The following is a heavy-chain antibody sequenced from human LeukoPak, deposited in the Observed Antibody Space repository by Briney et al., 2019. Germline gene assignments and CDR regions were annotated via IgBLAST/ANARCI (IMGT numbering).Heavy chain of an antibody. D-gene: IGHD3-10*01. CDR3: ARAGLYYYGSGSYLDY. Sequence: SETLSLTCAVYGGSFSGYYWSWIRQPPGKGLEWIGEINHSGSTNYNPSLKSRVTISVDASKNQFSLKLSSVTAADTAVYYCARAGLYYYGSGSYLDYWGQGTLVTVSS. J-gene: IGHJ4*02. CDR1: GGSFSGYY. V-gene: IGHV4-34*01. CDR2: INHSGST.